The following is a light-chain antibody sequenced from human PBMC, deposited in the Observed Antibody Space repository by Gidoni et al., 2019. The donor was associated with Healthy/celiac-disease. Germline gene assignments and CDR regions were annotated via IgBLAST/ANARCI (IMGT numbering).Light chain of an antibody. CDR1: SSDDGGYNY. V-gene: IGLV2-14*01. CDR2: TVS. CDR3: SSYTSSSTLGRV. J-gene: IGLJ2*01. Sequence: QSALTQPASVSGSPGQSITISCTGTSSDDGGYNYGYWYQQHPGKAPKLMIYTVSNRPSGVANRFSGSKSGNTASLTISGLQDEDEADYYCSSYTSSSTLGRVFGGGTKLTVL.